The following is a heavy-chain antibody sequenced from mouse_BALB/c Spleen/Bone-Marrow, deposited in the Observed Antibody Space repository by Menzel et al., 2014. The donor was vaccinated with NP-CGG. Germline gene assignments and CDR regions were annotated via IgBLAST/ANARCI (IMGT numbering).Heavy chain of an antibody. V-gene: IGHV5-6-2*01. J-gene: IGHJ2*01. CDR1: GFTFSSYY. CDR2: INSNGGST. CDR3: ARRGWDGYFDY. Sequence: EVKLMESGGGLVKLGGSLKLSCAASGFTFSSYYMSWVRQTPEKRLELVAAINSNGGSTCYPDTVKGRFTISRDNAKNTLYLQMSSLKSEDTALYYCARRGWDGYFDYWGQGTTLTVSS. D-gene: IGHD4-1*01.